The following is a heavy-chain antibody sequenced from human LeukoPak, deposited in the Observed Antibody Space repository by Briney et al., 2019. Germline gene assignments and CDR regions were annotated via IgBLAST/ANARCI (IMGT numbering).Heavy chain of an antibody. CDR3: ARDRREVLRYFDWSGPYFDY. J-gene: IGHJ4*02. CDR2: INHSGST. Sequence: PSETLSLTCAVYGGSFSGYYWSWIRQPPGKGLEWIGEINHSGSTNYNPSLKSRVTISVDTSKNQFSLKLSSVTAADTAVYYCARDRREVLRYFDWSGPYFDYWGQGTLVTVSS. CDR1: GGSFSGYY. D-gene: IGHD3-9*01. V-gene: IGHV4-34*01.